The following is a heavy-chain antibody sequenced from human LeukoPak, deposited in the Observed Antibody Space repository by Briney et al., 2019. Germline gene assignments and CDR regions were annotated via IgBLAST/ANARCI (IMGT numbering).Heavy chain of an antibody. CDR2: IIPIFGTA. CDR1: GGTFSSYA. CDR3: ATGAYGWPFFDN. Sequence: ASVKVSCKASGGTFSSYAISWVRQAPGQGLEWMGGIIPIFGTANYAQKFQGRVTITADESTSTAYMELSSLRSEDTAVYYCATGAYGWPFFDNWGQGTLVIVSS. J-gene: IGHJ4*02. V-gene: IGHV1-69*13. D-gene: IGHD3-10*01.